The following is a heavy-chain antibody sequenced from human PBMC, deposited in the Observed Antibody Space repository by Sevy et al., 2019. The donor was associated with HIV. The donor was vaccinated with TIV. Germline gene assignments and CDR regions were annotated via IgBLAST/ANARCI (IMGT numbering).Heavy chain of an antibody. J-gene: IGHJ4*02. CDR1: GFTFSGYY. V-gene: IGHV3-7*01. CDR2: IKQDGSEK. CDR3: VKDADYGGNAHFDY. Sequence: GGSLRLSCAASGFTFSGYYMSWVRQAPGKGLEWVANIKQDGSEKNYVDSVKGRFTISRDNAKHSLYLQMNSLRAEDTAVYYCVKDADYGGNAHFDYWGQGSLVTVSS. D-gene: IGHD4-17*01.